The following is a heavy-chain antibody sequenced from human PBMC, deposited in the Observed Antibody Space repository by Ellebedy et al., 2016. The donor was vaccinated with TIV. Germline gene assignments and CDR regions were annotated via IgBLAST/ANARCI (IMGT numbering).Heavy chain of an antibody. J-gene: IGHJ4*02. D-gene: IGHD4-17*01. Sequence: SVKVSXXASGGTFSSYAISWVRQAPGQGLEWMGGIIPIFGTANYAQKFQGRVTITADKSTSTAYMELSSLRSEDTAVYYCARGWDYGDYDYWGQGTLVTVSS. V-gene: IGHV1-69*06. CDR3: ARGWDYGDYDY. CDR2: IIPIFGTA. CDR1: GGTFSSYA.